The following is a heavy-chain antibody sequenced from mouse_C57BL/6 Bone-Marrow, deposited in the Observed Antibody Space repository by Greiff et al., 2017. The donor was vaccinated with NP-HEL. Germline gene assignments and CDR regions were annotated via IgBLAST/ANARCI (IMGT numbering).Heavy chain of an antibody. CDR3: ARRANWFYAMDY. V-gene: IGHV1-50*01. Sequence: VQLQQPGAELVKPGASVKLSCKASGYTFTSYWMQWVKQRPGQGLEWIGEIDPSDSYTNYNQNFKGKATLTVDTSSSTDYMQLSSLTSEDSAFYYCARRANWFYAMDYWGQGTSVTVSS. D-gene: IGHD4-1*01. CDR1: GYTFTSYW. J-gene: IGHJ4*01. CDR2: IDPSDSYT.